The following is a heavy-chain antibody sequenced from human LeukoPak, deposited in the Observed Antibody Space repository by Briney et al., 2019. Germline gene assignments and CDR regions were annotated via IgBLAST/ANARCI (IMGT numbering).Heavy chain of an antibody. J-gene: IGHJ4*02. CDR3: AREFGGRDGSGWQYATDY. D-gene: IGHD6-19*01. CDR2: MYYSGST. CDR1: GGSISSSSYY. Sequence: ETSETLSLTCTVSGGSISSSSYYWGWIRQPPGKGLEWIGSMYYSGSTYYNPSLKSRVTISVDTSKNQFSLKLSSVTAADTAVYYCAREFGGRDGSGWQYATDYWGQGTLVTVSS. V-gene: IGHV4-39*02.